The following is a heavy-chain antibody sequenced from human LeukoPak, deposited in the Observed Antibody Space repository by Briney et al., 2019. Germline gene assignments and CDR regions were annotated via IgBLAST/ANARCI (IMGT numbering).Heavy chain of an antibody. CDR3: ARDSGSSSWYSDWFDP. CDR2: IYPGDSDT. J-gene: IGHJ5*02. D-gene: IGHD6-13*01. CDR1: GYSFASYW. Sequence: GESLKISCKGSGYSFASYWIGWVRQMPGKGLEWMGIIYPGDSDTRYSPSFQGQVTISADKSISTAYLQWSSLKASDTAMYYCARDSGSSSWYSDWFDPWGQGTLVTVSS. V-gene: IGHV5-51*01.